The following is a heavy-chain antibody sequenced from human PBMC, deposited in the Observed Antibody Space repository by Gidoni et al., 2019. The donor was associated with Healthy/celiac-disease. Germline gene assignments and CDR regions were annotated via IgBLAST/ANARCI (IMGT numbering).Heavy chain of an antibody. CDR3: ARIPASVGSGWYYFDY. D-gene: IGHD6-19*01. J-gene: IGHJ4*02. CDR1: GFSLSTSGMR. CDR2: IDWDDDK. Sequence: QVTLKESGPALVKPTQTLTLTCTFSGFSLSTSGMRVSWIRQPPRKALEWLARIDWDDDKFYSTSLKTRLTISKDTSKNQVVLTMTNMDPVDTATYYCARIPASVGSGWYYFDYWGQGTLVTVSS. V-gene: IGHV2-70*04.